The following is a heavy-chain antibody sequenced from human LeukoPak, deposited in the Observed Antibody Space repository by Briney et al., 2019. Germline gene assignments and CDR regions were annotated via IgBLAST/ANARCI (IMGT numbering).Heavy chain of an antibody. J-gene: IGHJ4*02. CDR2: IYYSGST. CDR3: ARGRGGDYFGLRYYFDY. CDR1: GGSISSYY. Sequence: PSETLSLTCTVSGGSISSYYWSWIRQPPGKGLEWIVYIYYSGSTNYDPALKSRVPISVDTSKNHFSLKLSSVTAADTAVYYCARGRGGDYFGLRYYFDYWGQGTLVTVSS. V-gene: IGHV4-59*01. D-gene: IGHD2/OR15-2a*01.